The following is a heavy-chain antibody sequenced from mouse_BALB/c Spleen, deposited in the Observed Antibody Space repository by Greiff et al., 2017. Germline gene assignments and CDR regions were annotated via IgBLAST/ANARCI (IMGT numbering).Heavy chain of an antibody. CDR2: IYPSDSYT. J-gene: IGHJ3*01. Sequence: QVQLQQPGAELVRPGASVKLSCKASGYTFTSYWINWVKQRPGQGLEWIGNIYPSDSYTNYNQKFKDKATLTVDKSSSTAYMQLSSPTSEDSAVYYCTRSVLRSLGFAYWGQGTLVTVSA. CDR1: GYTFTSYW. V-gene: IGHV1-69*02. CDR3: TRSVLRSLGFAY. D-gene: IGHD1-1*01.